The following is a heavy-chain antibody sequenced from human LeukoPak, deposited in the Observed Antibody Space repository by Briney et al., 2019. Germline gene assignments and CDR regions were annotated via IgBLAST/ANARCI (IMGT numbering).Heavy chain of an antibody. J-gene: IGHJ4*02. V-gene: IGHV3-74*01. Sequence: GGSLRLSCAASGFTFSSYWMHWVRHAPGKGLVWVSRINSDGGSTSYADSVKGRFTISRDNAKNTLYLQMNSLRAEDTAVYYCDRLVGYLYSGSYLDYWGQGTLVTVSS. CDR2: INSDGGST. CDR1: GFTFSSYW. CDR3: DRLVGYLYSGSYLDY. D-gene: IGHD1-26*01.